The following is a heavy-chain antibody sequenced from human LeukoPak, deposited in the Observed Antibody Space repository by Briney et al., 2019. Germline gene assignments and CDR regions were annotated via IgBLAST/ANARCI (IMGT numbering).Heavy chain of an antibody. CDR3: TTRRQDGW. D-gene: IGHD2-15*01. V-gene: IGHV3-15*01. Sequence: GGSLRLSCVASGFTFSDAWMSWVRQAPGKGLEWVGRIKSKIDGGTIDYAAPVKGRFTISRDDSRNTLYLQMNSLKTEDTAVYYCTTRRQDGWWGRGTLVTVSS. J-gene: IGHJ4*02. CDR1: GFTFSDAW. CDR2: IKSKIDGGTI.